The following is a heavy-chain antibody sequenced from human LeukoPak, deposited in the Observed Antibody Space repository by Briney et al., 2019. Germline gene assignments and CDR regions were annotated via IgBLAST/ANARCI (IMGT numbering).Heavy chain of an antibody. CDR1: GGSFSGYY. D-gene: IGHD3-10*01. Sequence: SETLSLTCAVYGGSFSGYYWSWIRQPPGKGLEWIGETNHSGSTNYNPSLKSRVTISVDTSKNQFSLKLSSVTAADTAVYYCARVDRFGELLLFDYWGQGTLVTVSS. V-gene: IGHV4-34*01. CDR2: TNHSGST. CDR3: ARVDRFGELLLFDY. J-gene: IGHJ4*02.